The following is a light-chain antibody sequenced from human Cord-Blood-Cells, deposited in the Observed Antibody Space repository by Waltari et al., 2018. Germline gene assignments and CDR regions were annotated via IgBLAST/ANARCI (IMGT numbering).Light chain of an antibody. CDR1: QSVSSY. J-gene: IGKJ1*01. V-gene: IGKV3-11*01. CDR2: DAS. CDR3: QQRSNWPWT. Sequence: EIVLTHSPATLSLSPGERATPSCRASQSVSSYLAWYQQKPGQAPRLLIYDASNRATGIPARFSGSGSGTDFTLTISSLEPEDFAVYYCQQRSNWPWTFGQGTKVEIK.